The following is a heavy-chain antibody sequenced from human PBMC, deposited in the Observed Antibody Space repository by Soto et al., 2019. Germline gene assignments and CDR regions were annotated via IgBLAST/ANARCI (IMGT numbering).Heavy chain of an antibody. V-gene: IGHV4-30-4*01. CDR3: AREGFLEWLGGFDP. J-gene: IGHJ5*02. CDR2: IHYNGGT. CDR1: GGSISGGDYY. Sequence: QVQLQESGPGMVKPSQTLSLTCTVSGGSISGGDYYWIWIRQSPGQGLEWIGYIHYNGGTSYNPSLTSRLTMSVDTSKSQFSLKLSAVSAADTAVYYCAREGFLEWLGGFDPWGQGALVIVSS. D-gene: IGHD3-3*01.